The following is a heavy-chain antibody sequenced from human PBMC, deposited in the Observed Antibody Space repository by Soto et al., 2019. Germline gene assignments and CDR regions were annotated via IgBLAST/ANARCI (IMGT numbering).Heavy chain of an antibody. CDR3: ARDGREASGMDV. V-gene: IGHV4-59*11. J-gene: IGHJ6*02. CDR1: GGSISSHY. D-gene: IGHD1-26*01. CDR2: IYYRGST. Sequence: SETLSLTCTVSGGSISSHYWSWVRQAPGKGLEWIGHIYYRGSTNYNPSLRSRSTISVDASKSQFSLKLNSVTTADTAVYYCARDGREASGMDVWGQGTTVTVSS.